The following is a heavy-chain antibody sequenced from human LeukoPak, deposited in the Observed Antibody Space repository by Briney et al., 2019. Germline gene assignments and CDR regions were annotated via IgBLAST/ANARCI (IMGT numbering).Heavy chain of an antibody. V-gene: IGHV3-15*01. CDR2: IKSKTDGGTT. J-gene: IGHJ4*02. CDR3: VARCPEYSSSFFDY. D-gene: IGHD6-6*01. Sequence: GGSLRLSCAASGFTFSNAWMSWVRQAPGKGLEWVGRIKSKTDGGTTDYAVPVKGRFTISRDDSKNTLYLQMNSLKTEDTAVYYCVARCPEYSSSFFDYWGQGTLVTVSS. CDR1: GFTFSNAW.